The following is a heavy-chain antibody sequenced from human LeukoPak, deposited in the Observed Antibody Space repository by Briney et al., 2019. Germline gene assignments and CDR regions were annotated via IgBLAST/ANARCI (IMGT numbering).Heavy chain of an antibody. CDR3: ARGGYSSGWYEPDEGGANWFDP. Sequence: GGSLRLSCAASGFTFSSYGMSWVRQAPGKGLEYVSAVSGSGDSTYYTDSVKGRFTISRDNSENTLYLQMNSLRAEDTAVYYCARGGYSSGWYEPDEGGANWFDPWGQGTLVTVSS. CDR1: GFTFSSYG. J-gene: IGHJ5*02. V-gene: IGHV3-23*01. D-gene: IGHD6-19*01. CDR2: VSGSGDST.